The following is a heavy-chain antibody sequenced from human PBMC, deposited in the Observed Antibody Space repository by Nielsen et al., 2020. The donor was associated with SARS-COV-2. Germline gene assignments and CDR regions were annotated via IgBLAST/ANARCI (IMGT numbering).Heavy chain of an antibody. V-gene: IGHV3-74*01. CDR3: AKDGAPFGVVTTNLDY. D-gene: IGHD3-3*01. Sequence: GGSLRLSCAASGFTFSSYWMHWVRQAPGKGLVWVSRINSDGSSTSYADSVKGRFTISRDNSKNTLYLQMNSLRAEDTAVYYCAKDGAPFGVVTTNLDYWGQGTLVTVSS. CDR2: INSDGSST. J-gene: IGHJ4*02. CDR1: GFTFSSYW.